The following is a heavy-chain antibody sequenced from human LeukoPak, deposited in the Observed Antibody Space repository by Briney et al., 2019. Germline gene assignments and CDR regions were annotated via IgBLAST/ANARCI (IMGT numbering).Heavy chain of an antibody. CDR3: ARHSGGSYYVDY. V-gene: IGHV4-34*01. D-gene: IGHD1-26*01. CDR1: GGSFSGYY. J-gene: IGHJ4*02. CDR2: INHSGST. Sequence: SETLSLTCAVYGGSFSGYYWSWIRQPPGKGLEWIGEINHSGSTNYNPSLKSRVTISVDTSKNQFSLKLSSVTAADTAVYYCARHSGGSYYVDYWGQGTLVTVSS.